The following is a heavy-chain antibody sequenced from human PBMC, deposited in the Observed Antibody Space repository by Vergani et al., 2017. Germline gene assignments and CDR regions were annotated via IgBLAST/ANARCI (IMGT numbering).Heavy chain of an antibody. Sequence: QVQLQQWGGGLLKPSETLSLTCVVNGGSFTSYHWTWIRQSPGEGLEWVGDIDNTGRPDYNPSLKSRLTMSVDKSRNQFSLTPNSGTATDTAIYFCARVNTETNGHLYYYYYMDVWGQGTAVTVS. CDR3: ARVNTETNGHLYYYYYMDV. D-gene: IGHD4-11*01. CDR2: IDNTGRP. CDR1: GGSFTSYH. J-gene: IGHJ6*03. V-gene: IGHV4-34*01.